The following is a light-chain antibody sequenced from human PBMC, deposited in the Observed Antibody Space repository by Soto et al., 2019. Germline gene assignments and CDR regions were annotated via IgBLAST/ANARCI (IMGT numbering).Light chain of an antibody. J-gene: IGKJ1*01. V-gene: IGKV1-39*01. CDR3: LQDINYPWT. CDR2: AAS. CDR1: QSISSY. Sequence: DIQMTQSASSLSASVGDRVTITCRASQSISSYLNWYQQKPGKAPKLLIYAASSLQSGVPSRFSGSGSGTDFTLAISSLQPEDSATYYCLQDINYPWTFGQGTKV.